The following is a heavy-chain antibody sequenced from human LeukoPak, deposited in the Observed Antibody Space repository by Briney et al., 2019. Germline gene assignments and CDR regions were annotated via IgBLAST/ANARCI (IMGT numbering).Heavy chain of an antibody. J-gene: IGHJ4*02. Sequence: SETLSLTCTVSGYSINSGYFWGWIRQPPGKGLEWIGSVYHSGSSYYNPSLKSRANISVDTSKNQFSLKLTSVTAADTAVYYCARDVGRATMIVVVIFDSWGQGTLVTVSS. CDR2: VYHSGSS. D-gene: IGHD3-22*01. V-gene: IGHV4-38-2*02. CDR3: ARDVGRATMIVVVIFDS. CDR1: GYSINSGYF.